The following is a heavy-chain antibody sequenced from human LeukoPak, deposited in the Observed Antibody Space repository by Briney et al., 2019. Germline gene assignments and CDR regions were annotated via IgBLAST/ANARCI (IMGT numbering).Heavy chain of an antibody. Sequence: ASVKVSCKASGYTFTGYDINWVRQATGQGLEWMGWMNPNSGNTGYAQKFQGRVTMTRNTSISTAYMELSSLRSEDTAVYYCASRGSGNPYFDYWGQGTLVTVSS. V-gene: IGHV1-8*01. CDR2: MNPNSGNT. D-gene: IGHD1-26*01. CDR3: ASRGSGNPYFDY. CDR1: GYTFTGYD. J-gene: IGHJ4*02.